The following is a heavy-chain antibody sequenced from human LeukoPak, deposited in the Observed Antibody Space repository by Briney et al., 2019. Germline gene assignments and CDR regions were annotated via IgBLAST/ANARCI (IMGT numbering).Heavy chain of an antibody. CDR2: INPSGGST. Sequence: GASVKVSCKASGYTFTSYYMHWVRQAPGQGPEWMGIINPSGGSTSYAQKFQGRVTMTRDMSTSTVYMELSSLRSEDTAVYYCAVIRITMEGAFDIWGQGTMVTVSS. CDR1: GYTFTSYY. V-gene: IGHV1-46*01. CDR3: AVIRITMEGAFDI. J-gene: IGHJ3*02. D-gene: IGHD3-10*01.